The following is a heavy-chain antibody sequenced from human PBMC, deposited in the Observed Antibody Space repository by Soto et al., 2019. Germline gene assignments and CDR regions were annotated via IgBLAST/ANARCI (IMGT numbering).Heavy chain of an antibody. CDR2: TYYRSKWFN. Sequence: SQTLSLTCVISGDSVSSNSAAWSWIRQSPSRGLEWLGRTYYRSKWFNDYALSVKSRLTINVDTSRNQFSLQLDSVTPEDTAMYYCARQRSSSSHGEQGIYYSYYGMDVWGQGTTVTVSS. CDR1: GDSVSSNSAA. CDR3: ARQRSSSSHGEQGIYYSYYGMDV. V-gene: IGHV6-1*01. J-gene: IGHJ6*02. D-gene: IGHD2-2*01.